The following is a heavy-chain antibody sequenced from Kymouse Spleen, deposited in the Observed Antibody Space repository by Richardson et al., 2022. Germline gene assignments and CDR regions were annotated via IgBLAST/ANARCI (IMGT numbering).Heavy chain of an antibody. D-gene: IGHD6-13*01. Sequence: EVQLVESGGGLVQPGGSLKLSCAASGFTFSGSAMHWVRQASGKGLEWVGRIRSKANSYATAYAASVKGRFTISRDDSKNTAYLQMNSLKTEDTAVYYCTRLIAAAGYFDYWGQGTLVTVSS. CDR2: IRSKANSYAT. CDR3: TRLIAAAGYFDY. V-gene: IGHV3-73*02. CDR1: GFTFSGSA. J-gene: IGHJ4*02.